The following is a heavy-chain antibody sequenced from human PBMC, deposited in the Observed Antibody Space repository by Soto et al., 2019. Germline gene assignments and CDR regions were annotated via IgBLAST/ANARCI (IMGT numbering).Heavy chain of an antibody. J-gene: IGHJ6*02. CDR1: GYSFTSYW. Sequence: PGESLKISCKGSGYSFTSYWIGWVRQMPGKGLEWMGIIYPGDSDTRYSPSFQGHVTISADKSISTAYLQWSSLKASDTAMYYCARLMRFGELNPAVYGMDVWGQGTTVTVSS. CDR2: IYPGDSDT. V-gene: IGHV5-51*01. D-gene: IGHD3-10*01. CDR3: ARLMRFGELNPAVYGMDV.